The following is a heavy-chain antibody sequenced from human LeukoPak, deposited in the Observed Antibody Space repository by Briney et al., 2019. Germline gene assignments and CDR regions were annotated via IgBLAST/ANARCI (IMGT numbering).Heavy chain of an antibody. CDR1: GGSISRSSYY. J-gene: IGHJ4*02. D-gene: IGHD6-19*01. CDR3: ARSLGSSGWFPGYY. V-gene: IGHV4-39*07. Sequence: SETLSLTCTVSGGSISRSSYYWGWIRQPPGKGLEWIGSIYHSGSTYYNPSLKSRVTISVDTSKNQFSLKLSSVTAADTAVYYCARSLGSSGWFPGYYWGQGTLVTVSS. CDR2: IYHSGST.